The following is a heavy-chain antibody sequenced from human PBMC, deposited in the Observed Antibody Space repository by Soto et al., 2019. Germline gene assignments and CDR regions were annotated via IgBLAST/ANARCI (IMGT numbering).Heavy chain of an antibody. CDR3: ARVKLMVYAIGPYGWFDP. J-gene: IGHJ5*02. D-gene: IGHD2-8*01. CDR2: IIPIFGTA. Sequence: QVQLVQSGAEVKKPGSSVKVSCKASGGTFSSYAISWVRQAPGQGLEWMGGIIPIFGTANYAQKFQGRVTITADESTSTAYMELRSLRSEDTAVYYCARVKLMVYAIGPYGWFDPWGQGTLVTVSS. V-gene: IGHV1-69*01. CDR1: GGTFSSYA.